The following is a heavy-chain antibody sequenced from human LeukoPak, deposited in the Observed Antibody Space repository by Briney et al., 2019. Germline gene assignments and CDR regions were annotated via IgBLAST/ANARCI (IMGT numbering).Heavy chain of an antibody. J-gene: IGHJ3*02. CDR3: ARDLDAFDI. CDR1: GFTFSSYA. Sequence: GRSLRLSCAASGFTFSSYAMHWVRQAPGKGLEWVAVISYDGSNKYYADSVKGRFTISRDNSKNTLYLQMNSLRAEDTAVYYCARDLDAFDIWGQGTMVTVSS. CDR2: ISYDGSNK. V-gene: IGHV3-30-3*01.